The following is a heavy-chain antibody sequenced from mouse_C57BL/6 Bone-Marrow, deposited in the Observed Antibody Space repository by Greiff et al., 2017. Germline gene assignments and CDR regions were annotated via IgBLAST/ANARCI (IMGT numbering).Heavy chain of an antibody. V-gene: IGHV1-80*01. CDR2: VYPGDGDT. J-gene: IGHJ4*01. Sequence: QVQLQQSGAELVQPGASVKISCKASGYAFSSYWMNWVKQRPGKGLEWIGQVYPGDGDTNYNGQFKGNATLTADKSSSTADMQLSSLTSEDSAVYFCARDAMDYWGQGTSVTVSS. CDR1: GYAFSSYW. CDR3: ARDAMDY.